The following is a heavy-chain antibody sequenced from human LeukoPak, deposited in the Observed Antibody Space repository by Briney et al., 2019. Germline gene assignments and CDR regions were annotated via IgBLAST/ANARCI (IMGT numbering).Heavy chain of an antibody. CDR1: GGSFSGYY. V-gene: IGHV4-34*01. D-gene: IGHD2-15*01. CDR2: INHSGST. J-gene: IGHJ4*02. Sequence: PSETLSLTCAVYGGSFSGYYWSWIRQPPGKGLEWIGEINHSGSTNYNPSLKSRVTISVDTSKNQFSLKLSSVTAADTAVYYCARLPSCSGGSCYGWTVDYWGQGTLVTVSS. CDR3: ARLPSCSGGSCYGWTVDY.